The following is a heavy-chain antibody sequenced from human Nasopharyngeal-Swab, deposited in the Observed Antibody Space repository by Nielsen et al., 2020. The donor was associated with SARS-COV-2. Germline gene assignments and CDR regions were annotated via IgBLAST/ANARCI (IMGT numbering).Heavy chain of an antibody. Sequence: GESLKISCAASGFTFSGSAMHWVRQASGKGPEWVGRIRSKANSYATAYAASVKGRFTISRDDSKNTAYLQMNSLKTEDTAVYYCTRRDYYGSGSSDYWGQGTLVTVSS. CDR3: TRRDYYGSGSSDY. V-gene: IGHV3-73*01. J-gene: IGHJ4*02. CDR1: GFTFSGSA. D-gene: IGHD3-10*01. CDR2: IRSKANSYAT.